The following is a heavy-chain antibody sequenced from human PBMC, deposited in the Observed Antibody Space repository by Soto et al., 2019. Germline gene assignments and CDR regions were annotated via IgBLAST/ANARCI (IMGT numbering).Heavy chain of an antibody. D-gene: IGHD3-10*01. CDR3: ERGGAHPPRAPFTIVRAGLPPMIDY. CDR1: GGSISSGGYY. J-gene: IGHJ4*02. V-gene: IGHV4-31*03. Sequence: SETLSLTCTVSGGSISSGGYYWIWIRQHPGKGLEWIGYIYYSGSTYYNPSLKSRVTISVDTSKNQFSLKLSSVTAEDTAVYYCERGGAHPPRAPFTIVRAGLPPMIDYWGQGTLVTVSS. CDR2: IYYSGST.